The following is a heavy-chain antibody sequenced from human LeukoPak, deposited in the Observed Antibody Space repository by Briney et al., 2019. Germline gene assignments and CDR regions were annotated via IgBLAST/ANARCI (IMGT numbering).Heavy chain of an antibody. V-gene: IGHV3-23*01. D-gene: IGHD3-22*01. CDR1: GFTFSSYA. J-gene: IGHJ4*02. Sequence: GGSLRLSCAASGFTFSSYAMSWVRQAPGKGLEWVSAISGSGGSTYYADSVKGRFTISRDNAKNSLYLQMNSLRAEDTAVYYCARAGSEYYYDSKLGYWGQGTLVTVSS. CDR3: ARAGSEYYYDSKLGY. CDR2: ISGSGGST.